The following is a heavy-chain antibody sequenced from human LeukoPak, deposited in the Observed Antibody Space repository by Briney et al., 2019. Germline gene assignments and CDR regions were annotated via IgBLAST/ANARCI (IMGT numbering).Heavy chain of an antibody. CDR1: GYNFATYG. Sequence: ASVKVSCKTSGYNFATYGFCWVRQAPGDGLEWMGWVSANTGKTSYAQKFQDRVTMTTDTSTTTAYVELRNLRLDDTAVYFCAKVAGDRMDYWGQGTLVTVSS. V-gene: IGHV1-18*01. CDR2: VSANTGKT. J-gene: IGHJ4*02. CDR3: AKVAGDRMDY. D-gene: IGHD6-13*01.